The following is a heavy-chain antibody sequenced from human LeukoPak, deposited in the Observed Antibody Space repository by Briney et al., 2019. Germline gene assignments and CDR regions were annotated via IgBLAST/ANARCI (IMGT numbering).Heavy chain of an antibody. V-gene: IGHV3-53*01. CDR1: GFTVSSNY. J-gene: IGHJ4*02. D-gene: IGHD1-1*01. Sequence: PGGSLRLSCAASGFTVSSNYMSWVRQAPGKGLEWVSVIYSGGSTYYADSVKGRFTISRDNSKNTLYLQMNSLRAEDTAVYYCAKDLRTGRNDYWGQGTLVTVSS. CDR3: AKDLRTGRNDY. CDR2: IYSGGST.